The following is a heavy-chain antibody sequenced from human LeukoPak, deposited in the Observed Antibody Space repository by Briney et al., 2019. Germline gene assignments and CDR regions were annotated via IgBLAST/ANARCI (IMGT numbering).Heavy chain of an antibody. V-gene: IGHV4-39*07. CDR3: ARVGSGWTPPDY. J-gene: IGHJ4*02. CDR1: GGSISSSSYY. Sequence: SETLSLTCTVSGGSISSSSYYWGWIRQPPGKGLEWIGSIYYSGSTYYNPSLKSRVTISVDTSKNQFSLKLSSVTAADTAVYYCARVGSGWTPPDYWGQGTLVTVSS. CDR2: IYYSGST. D-gene: IGHD6-19*01.